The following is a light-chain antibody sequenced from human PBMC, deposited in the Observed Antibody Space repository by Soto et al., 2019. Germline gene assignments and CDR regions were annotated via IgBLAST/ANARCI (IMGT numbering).Light chain of an antibody. V-gene: IGKV1-5*03. CDR1: QSVSSW. J-gene: IGKJ2*01. CDR2: KAS. CDR3: QQYNSHSS. Sequence: DIQMTQSPSTLSASVGDRVTITCRASQSVSSWLAWYQQKPGKAPKLLISKASTLESGVPSRFSGSESGTEFTLTISSLQPDDFASYYCQQYNSHSSFGQGTKLDIK.